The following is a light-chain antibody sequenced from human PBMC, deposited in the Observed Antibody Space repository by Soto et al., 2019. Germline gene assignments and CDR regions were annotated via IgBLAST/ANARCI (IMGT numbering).Light chain of an antibody. CDR2: GTN. CDR3: LLYHNDAVV. J-gene: IGLJ3*02. CDR1: TGAVTSSYG. V-gene: IGLV7-43*01. Sequence: QAVVTQEPSLTVSPGGTVTLTCASSTGAVTSSYGPNWFQQKPGQAPRALIYGTNNKHSWTPARFSASLVGGKAALTLSGARPEDEAEYYCLLYHNDAVVFGGGTKLTVL.